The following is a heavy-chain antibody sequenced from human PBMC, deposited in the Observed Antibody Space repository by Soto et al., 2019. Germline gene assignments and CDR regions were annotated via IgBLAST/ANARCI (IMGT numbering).Heavy chain of an antibody. J-gene: IGHJ5*02. Sequence: EVQLLESGGGLVQPGGSLRLSCAASGFTFSSYAMSWVRQAPGKGLEWVSAISGSGGSTYYADSVKGRFTISRDNSKNTLYLQMNSLRAEDTAVYYCAKDRSGVAARPGNLFDPWGQGTLVTVSS. D-gene: IGHD6-6*01. CDR3: AKDRSGVAARPGNLFDP. V-gene: IGHV3-23*01. CDR1: GFTFSSYA. CDR2: ISGSGGST.